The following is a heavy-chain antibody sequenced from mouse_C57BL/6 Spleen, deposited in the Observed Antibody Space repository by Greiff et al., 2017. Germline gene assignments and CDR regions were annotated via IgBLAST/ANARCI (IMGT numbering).Heavy chain of an antibody. Sequence: VQLQQSGPELVKPGASVKMSCKASGYTFTDCNMHWVKQSHGKSLEWIGYINPNNGGTSYNQKFKGKATLTVNKSSSTAYMELRSLTSEDSAVYYCAREVYGNFDYWGQGTTLTVSS. CDR3: AREVYGNFDY. J-gene: IGHJ2*01. D-gene: IGHD2-1*01. CDR2: INPNNGGT. V-gene: IGHV1-22*01. CDR1: GYTFTDCN.